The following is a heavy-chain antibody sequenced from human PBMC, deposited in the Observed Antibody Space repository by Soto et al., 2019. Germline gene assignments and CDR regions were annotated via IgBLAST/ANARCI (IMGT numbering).Heavy chain of an antibody. Sequence: PGGSLRLSCAASGFTFSSYVMSWVRQAPGKGLEWVSAISGSSSNIYYADSVKGRFTISRDNSKNTLYLQMNSLRAEDTAVYYCARERGGGLKELLWFGEPSHWGQGTLVTVSS. CDR3: ARERGGGLKELLWFGEPSH. CDR2: ISGSSSNI. J-gene: IGHJ4*02. CDR1: GFTFSSYV. V-gene: IGHV3-23*01. D-gene: IGHD3-10*01.